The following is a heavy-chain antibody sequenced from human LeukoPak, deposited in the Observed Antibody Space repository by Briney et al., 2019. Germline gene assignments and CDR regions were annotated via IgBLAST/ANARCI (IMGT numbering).Heavy chain of an antibody. J-gene: IGHJ5*02. CDR3: ARNIVETTIGFDP. CDR1: GGSISSYY. Sequence: SETLTLTCTVSGGSISSYYWSWIRQPPGKGLEWIGYIYYSGSTNYNPPLKSRVTISVDTSKNQFSLKLSSVTAADTAVYYCARNIVETTIGFDPWGQGTLVTVSS. D-gene: IGHD1-26*01. V-gene: IGHV4-59*08. CDR2: IYYSGST.